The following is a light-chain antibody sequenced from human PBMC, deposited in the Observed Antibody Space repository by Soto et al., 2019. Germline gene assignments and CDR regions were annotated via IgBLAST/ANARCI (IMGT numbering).Light chain of an antibody. CDR2: AAS. CDR1: QSVNSRF. CDR3: QQYGRSPLT. V-gene: IGKV3-20*01. Sequence: EFVLTLCAGAVDLNTGESGTIFYSASQSVNSRFLAWYQHKPGQAPRLLIYAASTRATGISARFSGSGSGTDFCFRLCYLEPEDFSRYYCQQYGRSPLTFGGGTKV. J-gene: IGKJ4*02.